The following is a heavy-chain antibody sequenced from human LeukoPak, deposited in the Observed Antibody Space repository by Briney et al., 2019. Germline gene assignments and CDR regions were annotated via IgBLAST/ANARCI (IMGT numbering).Heavy chain of an antibody. V-gene: IGHV4-61*01. Sequence: SETLSLTCTVSGGSVSSGSYYWSWFRQPPGKGLEWIGYIYYSGATNYNSSLKSRVTISVDTSKNQFSLKLSSVTAADTAVYYCARYSSSFGVDYWGQGTLVTVSS. CDR1: GGSVSSGSYY. CDR3: ARYSSSFGVDY. J-gene: IGHJ4*02. CDR2: IYYSGAT. D-gene: IGHD6-13*01.